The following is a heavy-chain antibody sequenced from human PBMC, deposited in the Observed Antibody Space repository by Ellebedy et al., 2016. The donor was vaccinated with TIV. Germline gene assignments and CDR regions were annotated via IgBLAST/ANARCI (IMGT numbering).Heavy chain of an antibody. CDR2: INSDGSST. J-gene: IGHJ6*02. CDR3: ARVECSGGSCYSGGYYYYYYGMDV. D-gene: IGHD2-15*01. CDR1: GFTFSSYW. V-gene: IGHV3-74*01. Sequence: GESLKISCAASGFTFSSYWMHWVRQAPGKGLVWVSRINSDGSSTSYADSVKGRFTISRDNAKNTLYLQMNSLRAEDTAVYYCARVECSGGSCYSGGYYYYYYGMDVWGQGTTVTVSS.